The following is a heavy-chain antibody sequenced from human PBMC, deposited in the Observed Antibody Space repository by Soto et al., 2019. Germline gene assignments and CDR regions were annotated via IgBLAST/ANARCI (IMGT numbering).Heavy chain of an antibody. CDR1: GGSITSSSHF. Sequence: SDTLSLTCTASGGSITSSSHFWGWVRHPPGKGLEWIGTIYFTGNTYYTPSLKSRLTMSIDTSKNEFSLRLNSVTAADTAVYYCAGQTFTIAAASYGRSNWFDPWGPGTLVTVSS. J-gene: IGHJ5*02. CDR2: IYFTGNT. V-gene: IGHV4-39*01. D-gene: IGHD6-25*01. CDR3: AGQTFTIAAASYGRSNWFDP.